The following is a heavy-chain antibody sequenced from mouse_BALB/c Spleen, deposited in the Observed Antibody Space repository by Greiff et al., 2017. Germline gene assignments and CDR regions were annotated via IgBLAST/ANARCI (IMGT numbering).Heavy chain of an antibody. J-gene: IGHJ2*01. D-gene: IGHD2-4*01. CDR3: ARFYYDYPVPFDY. Sequence: QVQLQQPGAELVKPGASVKLSCKASGYTFTSYWMHWVKQRPGQGLEWIGEINPSNGRTNYNEKFKSKATLTVDKSSSTAYMQLSSLTSEDSAVYYCARFYYDYPVPFDYWGQGTTLTVSS. V-gene: IGHV1S81*02. CDR2: INPSNGRT. CDR1: GYTFTSYW.